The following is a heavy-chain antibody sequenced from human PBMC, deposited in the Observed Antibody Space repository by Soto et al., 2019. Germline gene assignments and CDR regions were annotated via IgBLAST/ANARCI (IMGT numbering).Heavy chain of an antibody. CDR2: IYHSGST. J-gene: IGHJ4*02. V-gene: IGHV4-30-2*01. CDR1: GGSINTATHS. D-gene: IGHD4-4*01. Sequence: QLQLQESGSGLVKPSQTLSLTCAVSGGSINTATHSWSWIRQPPGKGLEWIGYIYHSGSTYYNPSVKSRVTISIDESNHQCSLRLSSVTAADTAVYYCARGGGVTTTGYDYWGQGILVTVSS. CDR3: ARGGGVTTTGYDY.